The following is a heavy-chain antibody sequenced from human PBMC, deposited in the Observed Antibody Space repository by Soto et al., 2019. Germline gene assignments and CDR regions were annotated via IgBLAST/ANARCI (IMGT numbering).Heavy chain of an antibody. J-gene: IGHJ6*03. CDR3: AKDGRGVTIFGVVIIEYYYYMDV. Sequence: EVQLVESGGGLVQPGRSLRLSCAASGFTFDDYAMHWVRQAPGKGLEWVSGISWNSGSIGYADSVKGRFTISRDNAKNSLYLQMNSLRAEDTALYYCAKDGRGVTIFGVVIIEYYYYMDVWGKGTTVTVSS. CDR1: GFTFDDYA. V-gene: IGHV3-9*01. D-gene: IGHD3-3*01. CDR2: ISWNSGSI.